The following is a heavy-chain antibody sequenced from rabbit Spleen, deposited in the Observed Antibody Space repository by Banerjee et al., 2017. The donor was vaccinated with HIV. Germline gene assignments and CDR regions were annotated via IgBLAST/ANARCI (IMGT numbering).Heavy chain of an antibody. CDR2: INAVTGKA. D-gene: IGHD6-1*01. CDR3: ASDIYGHGGFSL. Sequence: QSLEESGGGLVKPGASLTLTCTPSGFSFSSSYDMCWVRQAPGKGLEWIGCINAVTGKAVYASWAKGRFTISRTSSTTVTLQMTSLTAADTATYFCASDIYGHGGFSLWGPGTLVTVS. V-gene: IGHV1S40*01. CDR1: GFSFSSSYD. J-gene: IGHJ4*01.